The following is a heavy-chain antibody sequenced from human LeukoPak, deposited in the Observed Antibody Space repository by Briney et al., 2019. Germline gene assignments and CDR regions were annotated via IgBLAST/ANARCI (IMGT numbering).Heavy chain of an antibody. V-gene: IGHV3-48*03. CDR2: ISSSGSTI. Sequence: GGSLRLSCAASGFTFSSYEMNWVRQAPGKGPEWVSYISSSGSTIYYADSVKGRFTISRDNAKNSLYLQMNSLRAEDTAVYYCARDHYDSYYMDVWGKGTTVTVSS. J-gene: IGHJ6*03. CDR1: GFTFSSYE. CDR3: ARDHYDSYYMDV. D-gene: IGHD3-16*01.